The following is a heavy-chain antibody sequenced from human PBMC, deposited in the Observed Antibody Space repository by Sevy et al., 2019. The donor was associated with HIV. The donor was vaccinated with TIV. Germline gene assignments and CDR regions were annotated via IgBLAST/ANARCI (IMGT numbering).Heavy chain of an antibody. J-gene: IGHJ4*02. CDR3: ARAERGYCSGGSCYPASK. CDR1: GYTFTGYY. Sequence: ASVKVSCKASGYTFTGYYMHWVRQAPGQGLEWMGWINPNSGGTNYAQKFQGRVTMTRDTSISTAYMELSRLRSDDTAVYYCARAERGYCSGGSCYPASKWGQGTLVTVSS. CDR2: INPNSGGT. D-gene: IGHD2-15*01. V-gene: IGHV1-2*02.